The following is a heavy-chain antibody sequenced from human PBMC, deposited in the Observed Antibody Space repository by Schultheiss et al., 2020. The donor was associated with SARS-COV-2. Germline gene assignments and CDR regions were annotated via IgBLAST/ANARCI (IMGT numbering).Heavy chain of an antibody. Sequence: ASVKVSCKASGYTFTGYYMHWVRQAPGQGLEWMGWINPNSGGTNYAQKFQGWVTMTRDTSISTAYMELSRLRSEDTAVYYCTRESLLRAIFIRPFDPWGQGTLVTVSS. CDR3: TRESLLRAIFIRPFDP. V-gene: IGHV1-2*04. CDR2: INPNSGGT. D-gene: IGHD3-10*01. J-gene: IGHJ5*02. CDR1: GYTFTGYY.